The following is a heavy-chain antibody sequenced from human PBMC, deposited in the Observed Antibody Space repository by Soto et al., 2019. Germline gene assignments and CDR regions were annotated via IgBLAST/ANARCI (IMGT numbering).Heavy chain of an antibody. CDR1: GFSLSTRGVG. Sequence: QITLKESGPTLVKPTQTLTLTCSFSGFSLSTRGVGVGWIRQPPGKALEWLALIFWDDDKWYSPSLRSRLTXTXDXXKSQVVLTMTNMDPVDTAPYYCAHRSRGYAYYFDRWGQGSLVTVSS. CDR3: AHRSRGYAYYFDR. CDR2: IFWDDDK. J-gene: IGHJ4*02. V-gene: IGHV2-5*02. D-gene: IGHD5-12*01.